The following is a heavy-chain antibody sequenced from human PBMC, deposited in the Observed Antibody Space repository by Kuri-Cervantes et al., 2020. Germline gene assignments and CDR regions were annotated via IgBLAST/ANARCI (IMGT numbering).Heavy chain of an antibody. Sequence: GESLKISCAASGFTFSSYGMHWVRQAPGKGLEWVSFIRYDGNNKYFADPVKGRFTISRDNSKNTLYLQMNSLRAEDTAVYHCAKDRAVGSTPYYFDYWGQGTLVTVSS. CDR1: GFTFSSYG. CDR2: IRYDGNNK. V-gene: IGHV3-30*02. CDR3: AKDRAVGSTPYYFDY. J-gene: IGHJ4*02. D-gene: IGHD6-19*01.